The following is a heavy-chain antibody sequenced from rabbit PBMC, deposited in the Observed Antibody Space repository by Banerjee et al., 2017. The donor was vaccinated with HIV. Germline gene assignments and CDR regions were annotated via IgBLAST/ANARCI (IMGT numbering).Heavy chain of an antibody. J-gene: IGHJ4*01. CDR3: ARNDYDYADL. Sequence: QEQLVESGGGLVQPEGSLTLTCTASGFSFSSSYYMCWVRQAPGKGLEWIACIYTGSSGSTYYASWAKGRFTISKTSSTTVTLQMTGLTAADTATYFCARNDYDYADLWGPGTLVTVS. D-gene: IGHD6-1*01. CDR1: GFSFSSSYY. CDR2: IYTGSSGST. V-gene: IGHV1S45*01.